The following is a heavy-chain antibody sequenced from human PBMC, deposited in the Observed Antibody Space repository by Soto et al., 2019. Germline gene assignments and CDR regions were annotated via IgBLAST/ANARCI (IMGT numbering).Heavy chain of an antibody. CDR2: IYYSGNT. V-gene: IGHV4-30-4*01. J-gene: IGHJ6*02. CDR3: ARVDHQSRVTSGYYPYYYYYGIDV. Sequence: SETLSLTCTVSGGSISSGDYYWSWIRQPPGKSMKWIGYIYYSGNTYYKQSLKSRVTISVDTSKNQISMKLSSVTAADTAVYYFARVDHQSRVTSGYYPYYYYYGIDVWGQGTTVT. CDR1: GGSISSGDYY. D-gene: IGHD3-3*01.